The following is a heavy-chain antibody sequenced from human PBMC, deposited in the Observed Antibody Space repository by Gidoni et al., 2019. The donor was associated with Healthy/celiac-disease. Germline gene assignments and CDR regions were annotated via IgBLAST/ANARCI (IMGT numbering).Heavy chain of an antibody. J-gene: IGHJ6*02. CDR3: ARPPAMGYYYYGMDV. CDR2: IDPSDSYT. D-gene: IGHD2-2*01. V-gene: IGHV5-10-1*03. CDR1: GYSFTSYW. Sequence: EVQLVQSGAEVKKPGESLRISCMGSGYSFTSYWISWVRQMPGKGLEWMGRIDPSDSYTNYSPSFQGHVTISADKSISTAYLQWSSLKASDTAMYYCARPPAMGYYYYGMDVWGQGTTVTVSS.